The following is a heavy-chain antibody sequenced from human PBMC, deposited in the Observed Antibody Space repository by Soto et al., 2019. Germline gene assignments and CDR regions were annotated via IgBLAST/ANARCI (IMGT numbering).Heavy chain of an antibody. CDR1: GFTFSSYA. CDR3: AKDPGRGTYYYYYYMDV. J-gene: IGHJ6*03. D-gene: IGHD1-1*01. V-gene: IGHV3-23*01. Sequence: GGSLRLSCAASGFTFSSYAMSWVRQAPGKGLEWVSAISGSGGSTYYADSVKGRFTISRDNSKNTLYLQMNSLRAEDTAVYYCAKDPGRGTYYYYYYMDVWGKGTTVTVSS. CDR2: ISGSGGST.